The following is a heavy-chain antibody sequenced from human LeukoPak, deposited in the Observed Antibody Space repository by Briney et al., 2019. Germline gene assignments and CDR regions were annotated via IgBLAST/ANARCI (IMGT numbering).Heavy chain of an antibody. CDR3: ARDPITMIVVVNYFFDY. Sequence: PGGSLRLSCAASGFTFSSYAMHWVRQAPGKGLEWVAVISYDGSNKYYADYVKGRFTISRDNSKNTLYLQMNSLRAEDTAVYYCARDPITMIVVVNYFFDYWGQGTLVTVSS. CDR2: ISYDGSNK. J-gene: IGHJ4*02. CDR1: GFTFSSYA. D-gene: IGHD3-22*01. V-gene: IGHV3-30-3*01.